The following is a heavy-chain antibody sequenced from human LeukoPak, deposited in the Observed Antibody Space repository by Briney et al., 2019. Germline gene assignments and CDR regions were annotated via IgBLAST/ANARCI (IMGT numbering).Heavy chain of an antibody. CDR1: GFTFNTYD. Sequence: GGSLRLSCAASGFTFNTYDMYWVRQVTGEGLEWVSSIGTAGDTYYADSVKGRFTISRENAKNSLYLQMNSLAAGDTAVYFCARSPTDSAAMDRGIIGPFDYWGQGTLVTVSS. V-gene: IGHV3-13*01. D-gene: IGHD3-10*01. CDR3: ARSPTDSAAMDRGIIGPFDY. J-gene: IGHJ4*02. CDR2: IGTAGDT.